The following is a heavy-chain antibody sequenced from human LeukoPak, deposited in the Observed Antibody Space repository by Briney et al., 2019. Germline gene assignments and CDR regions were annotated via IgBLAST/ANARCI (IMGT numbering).Heavy chain of an antibody. V-gene: IGHV3-7*01. J-gene: IGHJ4*02. Sequence: PGGSLRLSCAASGFTFSSHWMTWVRQAPGKGLEWVANIKQDGSEKYVDSVKGRFTISRDNAKNSLYLQMNGLRAEDTAVYYCARVRDDILTGYPPPDFDYWGQGTLVTVSS. D-gene: IGHD3-9*01. CDR1: GFTFSSHW. CDR2: IKQDGSEK. CDR3: ARVRDDILTGYPPPDFDY.